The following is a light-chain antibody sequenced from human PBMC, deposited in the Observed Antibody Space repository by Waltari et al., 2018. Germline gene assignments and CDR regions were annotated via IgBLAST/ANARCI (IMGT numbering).Light chain of an antibody. V-gene: IGKV3-20*01. Sequence: EIVLTQTPGILPVSPGETVSLSCRASQSIPTAFLAGYQQKPGQAPRLLMYGASRGATGIAERFSGSGSGTDFTLTISGLEAEDFAVYYCQHYSDPPRTFGQGTKVEVK. CDR3: QHYSDPPRT. J-gene: IGKJ1*01. CDR1: QSIPTAF. CDR2: GAS.